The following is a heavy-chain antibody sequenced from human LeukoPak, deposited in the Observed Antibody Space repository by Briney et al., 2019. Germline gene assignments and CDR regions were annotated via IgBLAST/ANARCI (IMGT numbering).Heavy chain of an antibody. Sequence: GGSLRLSCAASGFTFSSYWMSWVRQAPGKGLEWVANIKLDGSEKYYVDSVKGRFTISRDNAKNSLYLQMNSLRAEDTAVYYCARGARQWLVPDFDYWGQGTLVTVSS. J-gene: IGHJ4*02. CDR3: ARGARQWLVPDFDY. CDR1: GFTFSSYW. V-gene: IGHV3-7*01. CDR2: IKLDGSEK. D-gene: IGHD6-19*01.